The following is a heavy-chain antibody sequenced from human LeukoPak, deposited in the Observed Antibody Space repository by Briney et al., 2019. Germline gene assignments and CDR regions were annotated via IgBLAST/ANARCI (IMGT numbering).Heavy chain of an antibody. D-gene: IGHD2-15*01. Sequence: PGGSLRLSCAASGFTFSSYSMNWVPQAPGKGLECVSSISSSRSYIYYSDSEKDRFTISIDNAKNSLYLQMNSLEAEATAVCDCAGKYCSGDSCHNWFDPWGQGTLVTVSS. V-gene: IGHV3-21*01. J-gene: IGHJ5*02. CDR1: GFTFSSYS. CDR2: ISSSRSYI. CDR3: AGKYCSGDSCHNWFDP.